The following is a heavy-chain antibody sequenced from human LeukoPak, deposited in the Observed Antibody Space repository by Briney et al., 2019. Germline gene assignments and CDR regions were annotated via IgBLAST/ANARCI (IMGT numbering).Heavy chain of an antibody. CDR3: ARALGYCSSASCYYFDN. V-gene: IGHV3-9*01. CDR1: GLILNDHA. Sequence: PGGSLRLSCVGSGLILNDHAMHWVRQVSGKGLEWVSGIGWDSGRIGYADSVKGRFTTSRDNAKNSLYLQMNSLRAEDTAVYYCARALGYCSSASCYYFDNWGQGTLVTVSS. J-gene: IGHJ4*02. D-gene: IGHD2-2*01. CDR2: IGWDSGRI.